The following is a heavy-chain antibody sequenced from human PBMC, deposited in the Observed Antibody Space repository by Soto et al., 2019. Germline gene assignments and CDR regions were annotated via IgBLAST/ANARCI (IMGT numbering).Heavy chain of an antibody. CDR2: ISAYNGNT. V-gene: IGHV1-18*01. CDR1: GYTFTSYG. D-gene: IGHD5-18*01. J-gene: IGHJ5*02. Sequence: GASVKVSCKASGYTFTSYGISWVRQAPGQGLEWMGWISAYNGNTNYAQKLQGRVTMTTDTSTSTAYMELRSLRSDDTAVYYCAREGRVDTAMVTFDPWGQGTRVTVSS. CDR3: AREGRVDTAMVTFDP.